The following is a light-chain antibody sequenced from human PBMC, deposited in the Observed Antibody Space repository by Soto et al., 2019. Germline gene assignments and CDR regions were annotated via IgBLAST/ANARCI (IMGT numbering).Light chain of an antibody. CDR2: TND. V-gene: IGLV1-47*01. CDR3: ATWDDSLSGVL. J-gene: IGLJ7*01. CDR1: SSNIGGNR. Sequence: QSVLNQAPSTSGTPGQRVIISCSGSSSNIGGNRVQWYQQLPGTAPKLLVYTNDNRPSGVPDRFSGSKSGTSASLAISDRRSEDEGVYYCATWDDSLSGVLFGGGTQLTVL.